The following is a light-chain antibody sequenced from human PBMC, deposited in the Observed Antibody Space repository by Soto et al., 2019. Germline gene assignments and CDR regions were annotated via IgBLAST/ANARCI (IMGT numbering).Light chain of an antibody. CDR2: AVF. J-gene: IGKJ4*01. CDR1: QDISNF. Sequence: DIQLTQSPSFLSASVGDRVTITCRASQDISNFLAWFQQKPGRAPKLLIYAVFTLQSGVPSRFSGSGSGAEFTLTISCLQSEDFATYYCQQYYSYPVTFGGGTKVDIK. CDR3: QQYYSYPVT. V-gene: IGKV1-9*01.